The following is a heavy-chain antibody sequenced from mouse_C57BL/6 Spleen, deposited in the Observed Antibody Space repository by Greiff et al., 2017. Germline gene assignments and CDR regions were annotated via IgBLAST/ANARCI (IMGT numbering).Heavy chain of an antibody. Sequence: VKLVESGPGLVQPSPSLSITCTVSGFSLTSYGVHWVRQSPGKGLEWLGVIWSGGSTDYNAAFISRLSISKDNSKSQVFFKMNSLQADDTAIYYCARYGSSYDYAMDYWGQGTSVTVSS. V-gene: IGHV2-2*01. CDR3: ARYGSSYDYAMDY. D-gene: IGHD1-1*01. CDR1: GFSLTSYG. J-gene: IGHJ4*01. CDR2: IWSGGST.